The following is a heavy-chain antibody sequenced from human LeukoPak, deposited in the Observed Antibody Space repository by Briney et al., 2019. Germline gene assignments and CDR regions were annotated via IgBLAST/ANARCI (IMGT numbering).Heavy chain of an antibody. J-gene: IGHJ4*02. CDR2: INPSGGST. D-gene: IGHD3-22*01. CDR3: ARASYDSSGSSAIFDY. V-gene: IGHV1-46*01. CDR1: GYTFTSYY. Sequence: ASVKVSCKASGYTFTSYYMHWVRQAPGQGLEWMGIINPSGGSTSYAQKFQGRVTMTRDTSTSAVYMELSSLRSEDTAVYYCARASYDSSGSSAIFDYWGQGTLVTVSS.